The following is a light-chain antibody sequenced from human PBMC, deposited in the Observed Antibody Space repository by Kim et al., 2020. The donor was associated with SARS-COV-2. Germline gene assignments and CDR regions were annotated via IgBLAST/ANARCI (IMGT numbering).Light chain of an antibody. CDR3: CSYAGARTRV. Sequence: GQSVIRACTGDSGDVGNYNLVSWYQQHPGKAPKLLIYEVVKRPSGISNRFSGSKSGNTASLTISGLQAEDEADYYCCSYAGARTRVFGGGTKLTVL. CDR2: EVV. V-gene: IGLV2-23*02. CDR1: SGDVGNYNL. J-gene: IGLJ3*02.